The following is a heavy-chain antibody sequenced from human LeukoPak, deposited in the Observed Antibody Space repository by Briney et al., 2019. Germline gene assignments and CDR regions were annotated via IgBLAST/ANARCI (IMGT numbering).Heavy chain of an antibody. CDR2: IYYSGST. CDR1: GSSISSYY. J-gene: IGHJ3*01. D-gene: IGHD2-15*01. V-gene: IGHV4-59*08. Sequence: SETLSLTCTVSGSSISSYYWSWIRQPPGKGLEWIGYIYYSGSTNYNPSLKSRVTISVDTSKNQFSLKLSSVTAADTAVYYCARPSPPLVTWGQGTMVTVSS. CDR3: ARPSPPLVT.